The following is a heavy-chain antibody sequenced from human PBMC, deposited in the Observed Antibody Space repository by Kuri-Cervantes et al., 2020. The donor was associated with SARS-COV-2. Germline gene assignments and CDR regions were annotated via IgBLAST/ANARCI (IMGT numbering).Heavy chain of an antibody. CDR2: IIPLFGTT. D-gene: IGHD2-2*01. V-gene: IGHV1-69*06. Sequence: SVKVSCKASGGTFSSYAVTWVRQAPGRGLEWMGRIIPLFGTTIYAGNFRGRVTLTADKSTNTAYMELSSLRSEDTAVYYCARPYCTSSTCYDGTFDSWGQGTLVTVSS. J-gene: IGHJ4*02. CDR3: ARPYCTSSTCYDGTFDS. CDR1: GGTFSSYA.